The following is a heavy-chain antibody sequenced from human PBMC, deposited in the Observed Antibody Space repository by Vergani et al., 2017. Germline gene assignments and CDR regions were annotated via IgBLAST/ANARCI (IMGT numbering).Heavy chain of an antibody. CDR1: GSSISSYY. CDR3: AREPEYYYGSGSGLDV. CDR2: IYTSGST. Sequence: QVQLQESGPGLVKPSETLALTCTVSGSSISSYYWSWIRQPAGKGLGWIGRIYTSGSTNYNPSPKSRVTISVDTSKNQFSLKLSSVTAADTAVYYCAREPEYYYGSGSGLDVWGKGTTVTVSS. V-gene: IGHV4-4*07. J-gene: IGHJ6*04. D-gene: IGHD3-10*01.